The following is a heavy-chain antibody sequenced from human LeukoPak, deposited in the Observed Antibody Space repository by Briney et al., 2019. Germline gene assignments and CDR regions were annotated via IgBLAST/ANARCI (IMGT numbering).Heavy chain of an antibody. V-gene: IGHV3-23*01. CDR3: ARGRDYCSDY. Sequence: PGGSLRLSCAASGFTFSSSAMSWVRQVPGKGLEWVSGISASGGSTYYADSVKGRFTISRDNSRNTLYLQMNSLRPEDTAVYYCARGRDYCSDYWGQGTLVTVSS. D-gene: IGHD2-15*01. CDR2: ISASGGST. CDR1: GFTFSSSA. J-gene: IGHJ4*02.